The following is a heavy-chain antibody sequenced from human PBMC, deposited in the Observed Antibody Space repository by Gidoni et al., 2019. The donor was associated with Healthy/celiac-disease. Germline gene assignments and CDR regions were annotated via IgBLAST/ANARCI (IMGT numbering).Heavy chain of an antibody. CDR1: GGTFSSYA. D-gene: IGHD5-18*01. CDR3: ARGDVDTAMVLVYYYGMDV. J-gene: IGHJ6*02. Sequence: QVQLVQSGAEVKKPGSSVKVSCKASGGTFSSYAISWVRQAPGQGLEWMGGIIPIFGTANYAQKFQGRVTITADESTSTAYMELSSLRSEDTAVYYCARGDVDTAMVLVYYYGMDVWGQGTTVTVSS. CDR2: IIPIFGTA. V-gene: IGHV1-69*01.